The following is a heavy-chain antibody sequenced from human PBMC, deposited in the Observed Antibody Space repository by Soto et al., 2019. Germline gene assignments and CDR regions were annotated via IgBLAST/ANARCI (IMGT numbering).Heavy chain of an antibody. D-gene: IGHD3-3*01. Sequence: ASVKVSCKASGYTFTSYYMHWVRQAPGQGLEWMGIINPSGGSTSYAQKFQGRVTMTRDTSTSTVYMELSSLRSEDTAVYYCASTIFGVVTAHGDYYMDVWGKGTTVTVSS. V-gene: IGHV1-46*03. J-gene: IGHJ6*03. CDR2: INPSGGST. CDR3: ASTIFGVVTAHGDYYMDV. CDR1: GYTFTSYY.